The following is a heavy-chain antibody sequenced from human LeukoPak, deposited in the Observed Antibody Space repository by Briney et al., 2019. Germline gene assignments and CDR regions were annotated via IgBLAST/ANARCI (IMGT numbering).Heavy chain of an antibody. V-gene: IGHV3-7*04. J-gene: IGHJ4*02. CDR2: IKQDGSEK. CDR1: GFTFSSSW. CDR3: ARDLDWGCFDY. Sequence: GGSLRLSCAASGFTFSSSWMIWVRQAPGKGLEWVANIKQDGSEKYYVDSVKGRFTISRDNAKNSLYLQMNSLRAEDTAVYYCARDLDWGCFDYWGQGTLVTVSS. D-gene: IGHD3/OR15-3a*01.